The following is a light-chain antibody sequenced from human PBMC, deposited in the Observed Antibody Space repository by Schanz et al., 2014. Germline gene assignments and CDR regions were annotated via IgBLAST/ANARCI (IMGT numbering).Light chain of an antibody. J-gene: IGKJ2*02. CDR2: KAS. CDR3: QRYNSYPCT. V-gene: IGKV1-5*03. CDR1: QSISSY. Sequence: DIQMTQSPSSLSASVGDRVTITCRASQSISSYLNWYQQKPGKAPKLLIYKASSLESGVPSRFSGSGSGTEFTLTISSLQPDDSATYYCQRYNSYPCTFGQGTKLEIK.